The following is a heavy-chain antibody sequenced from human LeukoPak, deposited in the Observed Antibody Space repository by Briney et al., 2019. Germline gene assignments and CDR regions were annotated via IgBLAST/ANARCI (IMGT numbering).Heavy chain of an antibody. CDR2: IYTSGST. J-gene: IGHJ4*02. CDR1: GGSISSGSYY. CDR3: AREAPYYYDSSGPLDY. V-gene: IGHV4-61*02. Sequence: PSQTLSLTCTVSGGSISSGSYYWSWIRQPAGKGLEWIGRIYTSGSTNYIPSLKSRVTISVDTSKNQFSLKLSSVTAADTAVYYCAREAPYYYDSSGPLDYWGQGTLVTVSS. D-gene: IGHD3-22*01.